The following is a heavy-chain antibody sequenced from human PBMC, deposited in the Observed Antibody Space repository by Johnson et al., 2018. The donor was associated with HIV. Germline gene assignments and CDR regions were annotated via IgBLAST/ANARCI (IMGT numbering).Heavy chain of an antibody. Sequence: VQLVESGGGLVQPGGSLRLSCAASGFTFSSYWMHWVRQAPGKGLVWVSRINSDGSSTSYADSVKGRFTISRDNAKNSLFLQMNSLRAEDTALYYCARRGWELWTTQNAFDIWGQGTMVTVSS. CDR3: ARRGWELWTTQNAFDI. CDR1: GFTFSSYW. V-gene: IGHV3-74*01. J-gene: IGHJ3*02. D-gene: IGHD1-26*01. CDR2: INSDGSST.